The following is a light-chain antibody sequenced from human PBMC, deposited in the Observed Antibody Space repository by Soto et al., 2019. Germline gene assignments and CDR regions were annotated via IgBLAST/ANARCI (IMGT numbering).Light chain of an antibody. J-gene: IGLJ3*02. V-gene: IGLV1-44*01. CDR3: AAWDGSLNGWV. CDR2: SNV. Sequence: QSVLTQAPSVSGTPGQRVTISCSGSSSNIGSNTVSWYQQVPGTAPKVLIYSNVQRPSGVPDRCSGSKSGTSASLAIGGLQSEDEADYYCAAWDGSLNGWVFGGGTKLTVL. CDR1: SSNIGSNT.